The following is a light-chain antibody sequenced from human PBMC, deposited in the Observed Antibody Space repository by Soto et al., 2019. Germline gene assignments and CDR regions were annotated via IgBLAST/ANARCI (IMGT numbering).Light chain of an antibody. CDR3: PQANSFPIT. CDR2: EAS. J-gene: IGKJ5*01. CDR1: QGITNR. V-gene: IGKV1D-12*01. Sequence: DIPMTQSPSSVSASVGDRVTITCRASQGITNRLAWYQQKPGKAPKLLIYEASSLQSGVPSRISGSGSGTDFTLTISSLQPEDFATYYCPQANSFPITFGQGTRLEIK.